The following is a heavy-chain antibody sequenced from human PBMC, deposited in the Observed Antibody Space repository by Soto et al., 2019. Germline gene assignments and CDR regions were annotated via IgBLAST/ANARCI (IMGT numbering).Heavy chain of an antibody. Sequence: ASVKVSCKASGYTFTSYAMHWVRQAPGQRLEWMGWINAGNGNTKYSQKFQGRVTITRDTSASTAYMELSSLRSEDTAVYYCARVYTGYSSGWDPFDYWGQGTLVSVSS. D-gene: IGHD6-19*01. CDR1: GYTFTSYA. CDR2: INAGNGNT. V-gene: IGHV1-3*01. J-gene: IGHJ4*02. CDR3: ARVYTGYSSGWDPFDY.